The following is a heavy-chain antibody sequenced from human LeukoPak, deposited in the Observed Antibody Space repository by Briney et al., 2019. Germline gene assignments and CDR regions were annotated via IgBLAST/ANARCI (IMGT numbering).Heavy chain of an antibody. CDR2: ISYDGSNK. D-gene: IGHD3-3*01. Sequence: GGSLRLSCAASGFIFSSYWMTWVRQAPGKGLEWVAVISYDGSNKYYADSVKGRFTISRDNSKNTLYLQMNSLRAEDTAVYYCARDRSYDFWSGPYYFDYWGQGTLVTVSS. CDR3: ARDRSYDFWSGPYYFDY. J-gene: IGHJ4*02. V-gene: IGHV3-30-3*01. CDR1: GFIFSSYW.